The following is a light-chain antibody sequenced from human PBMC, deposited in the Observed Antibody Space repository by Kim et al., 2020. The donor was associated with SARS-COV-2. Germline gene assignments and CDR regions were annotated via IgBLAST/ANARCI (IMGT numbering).Light chain of an antibody. Sequence: PASSPCMSSRSLVYSDGNTDLNWFHQRPGRSPRRLIYKVSNRDSGVPDRFSGSGSGTDFTLKISRVEAEDVGVYYCMQGTHWPFTFGPGTKVDIK. V-gene: IGKV2-30*01. CDR2: KVS. J-gene: IGKJ3*01. CDR1: RSLVYSDGNTD. CDR3: MQGTHWPFT.